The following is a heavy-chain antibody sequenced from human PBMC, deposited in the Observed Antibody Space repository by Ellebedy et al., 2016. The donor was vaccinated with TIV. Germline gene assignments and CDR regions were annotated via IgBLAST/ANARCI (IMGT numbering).Heavy chain of an antibody. V-gene: IGHV3-15*01. Sequence: GGSLRLSXAASGFTFSNAWMSWVCQAPGKGLEWVGRIKSKTDGGTTDYAAPVKGRFTISRDDSKNTLYLQMNSLKTEDTAVYYCTASVGDSSGYYSHAFDTWGQGTMVTVSS. D-gene: IGHD3-22*01. CDR1: GFTFSNAW. CDR3: TASVGDSSGYYSHAFDT. CDR2: IKSKTDGGTT. J-gene: IGHJ3*02.